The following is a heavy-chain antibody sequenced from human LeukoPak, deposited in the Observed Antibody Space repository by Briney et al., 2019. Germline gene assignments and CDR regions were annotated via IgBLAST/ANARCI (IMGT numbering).Heavy chain of an antibody. Sequence: QTGGSLRLSCAASGFTFDDYAMHWVRQAPGKGLERVSLISGDGDSTYYADSVKGRFTISRDNSKNSLYLQMNSLRTEDTALYYCAKDLIEINYGGNSHSSYWGQGTLVTVSS. CDR2: ISGDGDST. V-gene: IGHV3-43*02. CDR1: GFTFDDYA. J-gene: IGHJ4*02. CDR3: AKDLIEINYGGNSHSSY. D-gene: IGHD4-23*01.